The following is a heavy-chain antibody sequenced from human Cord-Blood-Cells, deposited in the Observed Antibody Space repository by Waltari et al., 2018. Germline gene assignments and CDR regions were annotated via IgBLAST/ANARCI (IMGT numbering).Heavy chain of an antibody. CDR1: GGSFSGYY. Sequence: QVRLQQWGAGLLKPSETLSLTCAVYGGSFSGYYWSWIRQPPGKGLEWIGEINHSGSTNYNPSLKSRVTISVDTSKNQFSLKLSSVTAADTAVYYCARGNRAAAFDYWGQGTLVTVSS. D-gene: IGHD6-13*01. CDR2: INHSGST. V-gene: IGHV4-34*01. CDR3: ARGNRAAAFDY. J-gene: IGHJ4*02.